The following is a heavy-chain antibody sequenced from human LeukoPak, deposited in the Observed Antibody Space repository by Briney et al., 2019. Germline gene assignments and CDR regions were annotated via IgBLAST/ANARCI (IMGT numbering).Heavy chain of an antibody. J-gene: IGHJ6*03. D-gene: IGHD3-22*01. Sequence: ASVKVSCKASGYTFTSYGISWVRQAPGQGLEWMGWISAYNGNTNYEQKLQGRVTMTTDTSTSTAYMELRSLRSDDTAVYYCARNPSVPYYYDSTRYYYYYMDVWGKGTTVTVSS. V-gene: IGHV1-18*01. CDR1: GYTFTSYG. CDR3: ARNPSVPYYYDSTRYYYYYMDV. CDR2: ISAYNGNT.